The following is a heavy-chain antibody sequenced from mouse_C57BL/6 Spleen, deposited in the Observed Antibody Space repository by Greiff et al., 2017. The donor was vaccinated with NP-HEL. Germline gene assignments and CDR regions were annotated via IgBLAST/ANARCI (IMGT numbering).Heavy chain of an antibody. D-gene: IGHD1-1*01. Sequence: QVQLQQSGAELVKPGASVKLSCKASGYTFTEYTIHWVKQRSGQGLEWIGWFYPGSGSIKYNEKFKDKATLTADKSSSTVYMELSRLTSEDSAVYFGARHARERGYYYGSSPFAYWGQGTLVTVSA. CDR2: FYPGSGSI. V-gene: IGHV1-62-2*01. CDR3: ARHARERGYYYGSSPFAY. CDR1: GYTFTEYT. J-gene: IGHJ3*01.